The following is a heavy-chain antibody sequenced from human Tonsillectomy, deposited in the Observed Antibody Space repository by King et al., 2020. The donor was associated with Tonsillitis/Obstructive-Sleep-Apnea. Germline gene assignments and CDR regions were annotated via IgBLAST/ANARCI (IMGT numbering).Heavy chain of an antibody. J-gene: IGHJ4*02. V-gene: IGHV4-34*01. Sequence: VQLQQWGAGLLKPSETLSLTCAVYGGSFSGYYWSWIRQPPGKGLEWIGEINHTGRTNYNPSLKSRVTISVDTSKNQFSLKLSSVTAAETAMYYCVREPDYWGQGTLVTVSS. CDR2: INHTGRT. CDR3: VREPDY. CDR1: GGSFSGYY.